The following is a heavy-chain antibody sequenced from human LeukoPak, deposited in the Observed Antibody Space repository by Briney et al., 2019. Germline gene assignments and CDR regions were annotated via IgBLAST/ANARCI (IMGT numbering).Heavy chain of an antibody. J-gene: IGHJ4*02. CDR2: IIPIFGTA. CDR3: ARVRFGCSSTSCYGDFDY. Sequence: SVKVSCKASGGTFSSYAISWVRPAPGQGLEWMGGIIPIFGTANYAQKFQGRVTITADESTSTAYMELSSVRSEDTGVYYCARVRFGCSSTSCYGDFDYWGQGTMVTVSS. V-gene: IGHV1-69*13. CDR1: GGTFSSYA. D-gene: IGHD2-2*01.